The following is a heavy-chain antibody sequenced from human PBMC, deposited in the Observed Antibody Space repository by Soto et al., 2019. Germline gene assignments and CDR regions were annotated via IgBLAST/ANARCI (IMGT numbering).Heavy chain of an antibody. CDR3: ARDGAARPDY. J-gene: IGHJ4*02. V-gene: IGHV3-11*05. D-gene: IGHD6-6*01. CDR1: GFSFSDHY. Sequence: QVQLVESGGGLVKPGGSLRLSCAASGFSFSDHYMNWIRQAPGKGLEWVSYISTRGSYTNYADSVKGRFTISRDNAKNSLYLQMNSLRAEDTAVYYCARDGAARPDYRGQGTLVTVSS. CDR2: ISTRGSYT.